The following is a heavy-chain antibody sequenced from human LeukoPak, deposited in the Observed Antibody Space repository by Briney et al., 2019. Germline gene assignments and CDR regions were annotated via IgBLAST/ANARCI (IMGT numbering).Heavy chain of an antibody. Sequence: ASVKVSCKASGGTFSSYGISWVRQAPGQGLEWMGWISAYNGNTNYAQKLQGRVTMTTDTSTSTAYMELRSLRSDDTAVYYCARDRGVTAITDAFDIWGQGTMVTVSS. CDR3: ARDRGVTAITDAFDI. D-gene: IGHD2-21*02. J-gene: IGHJ3*02. V-gene: IGHV1-18*01. CDR2: ISAYNGNT. CDR1: GGTFSSYG.